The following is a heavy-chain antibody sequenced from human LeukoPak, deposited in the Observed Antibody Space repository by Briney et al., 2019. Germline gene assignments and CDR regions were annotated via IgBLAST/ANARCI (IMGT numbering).Heavy chain of an antibody. CDR1: GFTFYNAW. V-gene: IGHV3-15*05. CDR2: IKSNPDGETT. CDR3: TTDLGITMIRGVFVS. Sequence: GGSLRLSCAASGFTFYNAWMTWVRQAPGEGLEWVGRIKSNPDGETTDFAAPVKGRFNISRDDSKNTLYLQMHIVKIEDTAVYFCTTDLGITMIRGVFVSWGQGTLVTVSS. D-gene: IGHD3-10*01. J-gene: IGHJ5*02.